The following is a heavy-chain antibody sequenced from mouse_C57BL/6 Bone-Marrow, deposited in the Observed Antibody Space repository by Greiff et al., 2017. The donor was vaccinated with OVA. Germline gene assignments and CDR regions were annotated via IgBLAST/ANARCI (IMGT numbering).Heavy chain of an antibody. CDR1: GYTFTDYE. V-gene: IGHV1-15*01. CDR2: IDPETGGT. Sequence: VQLQQSGAELVRPGASVTLSCKASGYTFTDYEMHWVKQTPVHGLEWIGAIDPETGGTAYNQKFKGKAILTADKSSSTAYMELRSLTSEDSAVHYCTRRKLGLDYWGQGTTLTVSS. CDR3: TRRKLGLDY. J-gene: IGHJ2*01. D-gene: IGHD4-1*01.